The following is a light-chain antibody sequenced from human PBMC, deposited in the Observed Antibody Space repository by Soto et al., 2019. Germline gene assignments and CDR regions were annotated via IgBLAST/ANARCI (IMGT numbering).Light chain of an antibody. CDR3: QHYNSYSEA. CDR1: QTISSW. J-gene: IGKJ1*01. V-gene: IGKV1-5*03. Sequence: DIQMTQSPSTLSRSVGDRVTITCRASQTISSWLAWYQQKPGKAPKLLIYKASTLKSGVPSRFSGSGSGTEFTLPISSLQPDDFATYYCQHYNSYSEAFGQGTKVDI. CDR2: KAS.